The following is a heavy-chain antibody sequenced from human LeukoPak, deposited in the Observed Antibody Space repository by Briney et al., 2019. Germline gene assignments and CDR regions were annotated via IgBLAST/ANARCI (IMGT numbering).Heavy chain of an antibody. D-gene: IGHD4-17*01. J-gene: IGHJ4*02. Sequence: PGRSLRLSCAASGFTFDDYAMHWVRRAPGKGLEWVSSISSDSSYIYYADAVHGRFTVSRDNARYSLYLQMNSLRAEDTAVYYCVRGSYGAYDYWGQGSLVTVSS. CDR3: VRGSYGAYDY. V-gene: IGHV3-21*01. CDR2: ISSDSSYI. CDR1: GFTFDDYA.